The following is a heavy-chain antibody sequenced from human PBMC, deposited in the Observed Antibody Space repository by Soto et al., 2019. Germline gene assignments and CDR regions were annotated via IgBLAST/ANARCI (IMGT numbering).Heavy chain of an antibody. CDR3: AKGPLAAVAGTELHFDY. CDR1: GFSFSSYA. CDR2: ITTSGGTR. V-gene: IGHV3-23*01. Sequence: EVQLLESGGGVVQPGGSLRLSCAPSGFSFSSYAMNWVRQAPGKGLEWVSAITTSGGTRYYTDSVKGRFTISRDNSKNPLYQQMNSRRAEDTAIYYCAKGPLAAVAGTELHFDYCGQGTLVTVSS. D-gene: IGHD6-19*01. J-gene: IGHJ4*02.